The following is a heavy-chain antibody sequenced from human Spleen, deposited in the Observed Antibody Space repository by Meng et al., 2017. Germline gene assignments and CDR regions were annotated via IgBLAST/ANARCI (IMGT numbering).Heavy chain of an antibody. V-gene: IGHV1-18*01. CDR2: ISAYNGNT. Sequence: ASVKVSCKASGGTFTNYAISWVRQAPGQGLEWMGWISAYNGNTNYAQKLQGRVTMTTDTSTSTAYLELRSLRSDDTAVYYCARGPYYYDSSGYDTDYWGQGTLVTVSS. CDR1: GGTFTNYA. CDR3: ARGPYYYDSSGYDTDY. D-gene: IGHD3-22*01. J-gene: IGHJ4*02.